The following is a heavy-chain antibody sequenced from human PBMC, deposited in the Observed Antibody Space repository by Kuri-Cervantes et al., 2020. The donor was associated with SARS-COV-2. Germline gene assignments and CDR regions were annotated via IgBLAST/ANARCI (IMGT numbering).Heavy chain of an antibody. V-gene: IGHV4-34*01. CDR1: GGSFSGYY. CDR2: INHSGST. J-gene: IGHJ4*02. CDR3: ARGVVRGYSFDY. Sequence: SETLSLTCAVYGGSFSGYYWSWIRQPPGKGLEWTGEINHSGSTNYNPSLKSRVTVSVDTSKNQFSLKLSSVTAADTAVYYCARGVVRGYSFDYWGQGTLVTVSS. D-gene: IGHD3-10*01.